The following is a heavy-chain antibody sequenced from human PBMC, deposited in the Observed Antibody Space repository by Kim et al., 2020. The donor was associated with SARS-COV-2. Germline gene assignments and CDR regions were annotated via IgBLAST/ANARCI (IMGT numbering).Heavy chain of an antibody. CDR3: ARGFRGTSSAYYFDY. CDR1: GFTFTNYW. J-gene: IGHJ4*02. V-gene: IGHV3-7*03. D-gene: IGHD3-10*01. CDR2: IKQDGSEN. Sequence: GGSLRLSCAASGFTFTNYWMSWVRQAPGQGLEWVANIKQDGSENYYVYSVRGRFTISRDNAKNSLFLQMNSLKTEDTAVYYCARGFRGTSSAYYFDYWGQGTLVNGSS.